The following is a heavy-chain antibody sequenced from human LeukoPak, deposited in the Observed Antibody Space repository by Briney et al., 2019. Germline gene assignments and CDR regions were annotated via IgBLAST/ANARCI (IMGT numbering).Heavy chain of an antibody. CDR2: ISSNGGST. Sequence: GGSLRLSCAASGFPFSSYAMHWVRQAPGKGLEYVSAISSNGGSTYYANSVKGRFTISRDNSKNTLYLQMGSLRAEDMAMYYCARESYSSSWTFDYWGQGAPVTVSS. CDR3: ARESYSSSWTFDY. CDR1: GFPFSSYA. D-gene: IGHD6-13*01. V-gene: IGHV3-64*01. J-gene: IGHJ4*02.